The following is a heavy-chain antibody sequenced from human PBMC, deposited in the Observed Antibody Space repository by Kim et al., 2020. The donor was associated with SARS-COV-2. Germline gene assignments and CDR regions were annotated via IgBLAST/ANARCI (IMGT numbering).Heavy chain of an antibody. CDR1: GFTFSSYA. J-gene: IGHJ4*02. CDR2: ISGSGGST. Sequence: GGSLRLSCAASGFTFSSYAMSWVRQAPGKGLEWVSAISGSGGSTYYADSVKGRFTISRDNSKNTLYLQMNSLRAEDTAVYYCAKDRVVPAAIVPAHDYWGQGTLVTVSS. CDR3: AKDRVVPAAIVPAHDY. V-gene: IGHV3-23*01. D-gene: IGHD2-2*02.